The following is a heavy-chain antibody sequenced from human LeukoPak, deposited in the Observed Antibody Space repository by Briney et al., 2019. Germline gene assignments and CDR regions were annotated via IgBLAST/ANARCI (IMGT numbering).Heavy chain of an antibody. CDR3: VRDGGYYGPDS. J-gene: IGHJ4*02. D-gene: IGHD3-10*01. CDR2: INQVASEK. V-gene: IGHV3-7*04. CDR1: GFTISFYW. Sequence: PGGSLRLSCAASGFTISFYWMSWVRQAPGRGLEWVANINQVASEKNYVDSVNGRFTISRENAKSSLYLQMNSVRAEDTAMYCCVRDGGYYGPDSWGQGALVSVSS.